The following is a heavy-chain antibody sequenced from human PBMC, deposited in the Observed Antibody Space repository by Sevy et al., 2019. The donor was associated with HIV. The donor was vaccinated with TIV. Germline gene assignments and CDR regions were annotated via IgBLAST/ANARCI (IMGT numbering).Heavy chain of an antibody. D-gene: IGHD6-19*01. V-gene: IGHV1-3*04. CDR2: INTGNGDT. CDR3: ASRPGIAVAGFDY. J-gene: IGHJ4*02. CDR1: GYTFTSFA. Sequence: ASVKVSCKASGYTFTSFAMNWVRQAPGQRLEWMGWINTGNGDTRYSQKFEGGVTITRDTSASTAYMELSSLRFEDTAVDYCASRPGIAVAGFDYWGQGTLVTVSS.